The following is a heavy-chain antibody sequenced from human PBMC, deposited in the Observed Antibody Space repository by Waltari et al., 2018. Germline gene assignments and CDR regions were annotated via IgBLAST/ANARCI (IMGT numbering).Heavy chain of an antibody. V-gene: IGHV3-48*03. J-gene: IGHJ4*02. CDR1: DSNSFLY. CDR2: MSNIDEIT. Sequence: EVQLVESGGAVDQLGGLVGSPVLASDSNSFLYELNWVRQVPGKGPEWLSYMSNIDEITYYSDSVRGRFTISRDTATNSLYLQMNSLRAEDTAIYYCARERPSCGGDCFDYWGQGTPVTVSS. CDR3: ARERPSCGGDCFDY. D-gene: IGHD2-21*01.